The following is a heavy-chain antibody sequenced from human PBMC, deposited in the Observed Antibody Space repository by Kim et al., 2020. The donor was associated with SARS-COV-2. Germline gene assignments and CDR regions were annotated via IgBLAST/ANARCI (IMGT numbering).Heavy chain of an antibody. CDR3: ARGYCSSTSCYEISPSYYYYGMDV. J-gene: IGHJ6*02. Sequence: ASVKVSCKASGYTFTSYYMHWVRQAPGQGLEWMGIINPSGGSTSYAQKFQGRVTMTRDTSTSTAYMELSSLRSEDTAVYYCARGYCSSTSCYEISPSYYYYGMDVWGQGTTVTVSS. CDR2: INPSGGST. CDR1: GYTFTSYY. V-gene: IGHV1-46*01. D-gene: IGHD2-2*01.